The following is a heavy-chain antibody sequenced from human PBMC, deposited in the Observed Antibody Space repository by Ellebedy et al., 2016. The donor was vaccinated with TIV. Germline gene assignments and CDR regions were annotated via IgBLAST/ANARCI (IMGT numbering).Heavy chain of an antibody. V-gene: IGHV3-23*01. Sequence: GGSLRLXXAASGFAFSSYAMSWVRQAPGKGLEWVSAISGSGGSTYYADSVKGRFTISRDNSKNTLYLQMNSLRAEDTAVYYCAKVVVTAPSDIWGQGTMVTVSS. J-gene: IGHJ3*02. CDR1: GFAFSSYA. CDR3: AKVVVTAPSDI. D-gene: IGHD2-21*02. CDR2: ISGSGGST.